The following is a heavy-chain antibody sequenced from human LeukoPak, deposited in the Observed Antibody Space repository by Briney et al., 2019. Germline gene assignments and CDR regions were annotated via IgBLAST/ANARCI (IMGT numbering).Heavy chain of an antibody. CDR2: IIPILGIA. CDR1: GGTFSSYA. D-gene: IGHD5-18*01. CDR3: ASFDATSYGTPLDAFDI. J-gene: IGHJ3*02. Sequence: GASVKVSCKASGGTFSSYAISWVRQAPGQGLEWMGRIIPILGIANYAQKFQGRVTITADKSTSTAYMELSSLRSEDTAVYYCASFDATSYGTPLDAFDIWGQGTMVTVSS. V-gene: IGHV1-69*04.